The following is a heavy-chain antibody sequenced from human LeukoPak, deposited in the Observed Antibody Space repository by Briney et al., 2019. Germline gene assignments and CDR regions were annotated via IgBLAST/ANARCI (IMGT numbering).Heavy chain of an antibody. J-gene: IGHJ4*02. V-gene: IGHV3-48*01. D-gene: IGHD3-9*01. CDR3: ANGKDVLRYFDWLPMALDY. CDR2: ISSSSSTI. CDR1: GFTFSSYS. Sequence: PGGSLRLSCAASGFTFSSYSMNWVRQAPGKGLEWVSYISSSSSTIYYADSVKGRFTISRDNSKNTLYLQMNSLRPEDTAVYYCANGKDVLRYFDWLPMALDYWGQGTLVTVSS.